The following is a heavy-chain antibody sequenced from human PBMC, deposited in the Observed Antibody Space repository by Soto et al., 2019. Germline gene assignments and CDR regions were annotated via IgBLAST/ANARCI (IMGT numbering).Heavy chain of an antibody. J-gene: IGHJ6*02. CDR2: IIPIFGTA. Sequence: QVQLVQSGAEVKKPGSSVKVSCKASGGTFSSYAISWVRQAPGQGLEWMGGIIPIFGTANYAQKFQGRVTNTADESTSTAYMELSSLRSEDTAVYYCARDEGRRATPFFGYYYGMDVWGQGTTVTVSS. V-gene: IGHV1-69*01. D-gene: IGHD1-26*01. CDR1: GGTFSSYA. CDR3: ARDEGRRATPFFGYYYGMDV.